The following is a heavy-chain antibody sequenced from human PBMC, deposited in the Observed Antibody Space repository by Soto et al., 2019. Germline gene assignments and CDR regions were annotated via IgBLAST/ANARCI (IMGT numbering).Heavy chain of an antibody. Sequence: GGSLRLSCAASGFTFSSYSMNWVRQAPGKGLEWVSYISSSSSTIYYADSVKGRFTISRDNAKNSLYLQMNSLRDEDTAVYYCARGRGSSPSWWFEPWGQGTLVTVSS. J-gene: IGHJ5*02. CDR2: ISSSSSTI. CDR3: ARGRGSSPSWWFEP. CDR1: GFTFSSYS. V-gene: IGHV3-48*02. D-gene: IGHD6-13*01.